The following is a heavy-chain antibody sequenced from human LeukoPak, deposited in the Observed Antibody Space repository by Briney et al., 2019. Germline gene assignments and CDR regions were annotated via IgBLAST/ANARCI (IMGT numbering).Heavy chain of an antibody. V-gene: IGHV3-21*01. Sequence: GGSLRLSCAASGFTFSSYSMNWVRQAPGKGLEWVSSISSSSSYIYCADSVKGRFTISRDNAKNSLYLQMNSLRAEDTAVYYCARVEDIVVVPAAIDYWGQGTLVTVSS. J-gene: IGHJ4*02. CDR3: ARVEDIVVVPAAIDY. CDR2: ISSSSSYI. D-gene: IGHD2-2*01. CDR1: GFTFSSYS.